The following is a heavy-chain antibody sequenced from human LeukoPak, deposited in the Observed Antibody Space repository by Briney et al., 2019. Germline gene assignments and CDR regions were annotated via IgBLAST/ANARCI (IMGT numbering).Heavy chain of an antibody. V-gene: IGHV3-23*01. CDR2: ISGSGGST. CDR3: ANHRKRVPAAKPTNWFDP. J-gene: IGHJ5*02. Sequence: GGSLRLSCAASGFTFSSYAMSWVRQAPGKGLEWVSAISGSGGSTYYADSVKGRFTISRDNSKPTLYLQINSLTAEDTPVYYCANHRKRVPAAKPTNWFDPWGQGTLVTVSS. D-gene: IGHD2-2*01. CDR1: GFTFSSYA.